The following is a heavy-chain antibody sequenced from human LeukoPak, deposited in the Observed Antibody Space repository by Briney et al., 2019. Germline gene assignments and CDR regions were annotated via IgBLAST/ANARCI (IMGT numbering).Heavy chain of an antibody. Sequence: SETLSLTCAVYGGSFSGYYWSWIRQPPGKGLEWIGEINHSGSTNYNPSLKSRVTISVDTSKNQFFLKLSSVTAADTAVYYCARAGNFWTGYYYYIDVWGKGTTVTVSS. CDR1: GGSFSGYY. CDR3: ARAGNFWTGYYYYIDV. J-gene: IGHJ6*03. V-gene: IGHV4-34*01. D-gene: IGHD3/OR15-3a*01. CDR2: INHSGST.